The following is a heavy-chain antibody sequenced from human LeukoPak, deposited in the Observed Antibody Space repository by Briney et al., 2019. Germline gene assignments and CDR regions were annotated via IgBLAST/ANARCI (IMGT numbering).Heavy chain of an antibody. D-gene: IGHD4-17*01. CDR1: GYTFTGYY. Sequence: ASVKVSCKTSGYTFTGYYIHWVRQAPGQGLEWMGWINPNRGDTNYAQKFQGRVTMTRDTSISTAFMELTRLTSDDTAVYYCTRDLLGFATTPLSDWGQGTLVTVSS. J-gene: IGHJ4*02. V-gene: IGHV1-2*02. CDR3: TRDLLGFATTPLSD. CDR2: INPNRGDT.